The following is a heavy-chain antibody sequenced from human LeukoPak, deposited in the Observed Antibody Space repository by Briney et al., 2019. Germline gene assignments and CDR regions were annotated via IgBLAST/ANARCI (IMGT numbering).Heavy chain of an antibody. Sequence: GGSLRLSCAASGFXFSNYWITWVRQAPGKGLEWVANIKQDGSEKYYVDSVKGRFTISRDNAKNSLYLQMNSLRAEDTAVYYCARSTYGGYDYFDYWGQGTLVTVSS. CDR2: IKQDGSEK. D-gene: IGHD5-12*01. CDR1: GFXFSNYW. CDR3: ARSTYGGYDYFDY. V-gene: IGHV3-7*04. J-gene: IGHJ4*02.